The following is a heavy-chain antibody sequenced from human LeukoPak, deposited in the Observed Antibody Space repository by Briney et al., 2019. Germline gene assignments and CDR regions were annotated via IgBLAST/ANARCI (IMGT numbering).Heavy chain of an antibody. CDR1: GFTFSDYY. D-gene: IGHD3-9*01. Sequence: GGSLRLSCAASGFTFSDYYMNWIRQAPGKGLEWVSYISSSGSTIYYADSVKGRFTISRDNAKNSLYLQMNSLRAEDTAVYYCARQHYDILTGYFGFDYWGQGTLVTVSS. J-gene: IGHJ4*02. CDR2: ISSSGSTI. CDR3: ARQHYDILTGYFGFDY. V-gene: IGHV3-11*01.